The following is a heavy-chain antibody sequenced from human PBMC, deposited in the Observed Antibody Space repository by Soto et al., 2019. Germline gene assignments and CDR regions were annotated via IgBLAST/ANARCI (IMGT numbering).Heavy chain of an antibody. CDR2: IYYSGST. V-gene: IGHV4-31*03. J-gene: IGHJ6*02. CDR3: AREYCTNGVCHYGMDA. Sequence: SETLSLTCTVSGGSISSGGYYWSWIRQHPGKGLEWIGYIYYSGSTYYNPSLKGRVTISVDTSKNQFSLKLSSVTAADTAVYYCAREYCTNGVCHYGMDAWGQGTTVTVSS. CDR1: GGSISSGGYY. D-gene: IGHD2-8*01.